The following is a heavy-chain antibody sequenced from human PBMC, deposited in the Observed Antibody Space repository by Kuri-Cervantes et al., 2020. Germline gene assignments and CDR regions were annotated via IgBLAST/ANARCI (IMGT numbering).Heavy chain of an antibody. CDR3: TRDSWLSLDY. CDR2: ISTDGNES. Sequence: GGSLRLSCAASGFTVSSNYMSWVRQAPGKGLVWVSRISTDGNESIYADSVKGRFTMSRDNAKNTVHLQMNSLRAEDTAVYYCTRDSWLSLDYWGQGILVTVSS. V-gene: IGHV3-74*01. J-gene: IGHJ4*02. CDR1: GFTVSSNY. D-gene: IGHD5-24*01.